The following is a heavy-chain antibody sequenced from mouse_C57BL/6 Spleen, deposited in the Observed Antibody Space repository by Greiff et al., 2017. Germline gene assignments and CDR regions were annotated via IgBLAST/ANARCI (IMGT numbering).Heavy chain of an antibody. CDR2: ISSGGDYI. V-gene: IGHV5-9-1*02. CDR3: TRDSYYYGSSYVAY. CDR1: GFTFSSYA. Sequence: EVKLMESGEGLVKPGGSLKLSCAASGFTFSSYAMSWVRQTPEKRLEWVAYISSGGDYIYYADTVKGRFTISRDNARNTLYLQMSSLKSEDTAMYYCTRDSYYYGSSYVAYWGQGTLVTVSA. J-gene: IGHJ3*01. D-gene: IGHD1-1*01.